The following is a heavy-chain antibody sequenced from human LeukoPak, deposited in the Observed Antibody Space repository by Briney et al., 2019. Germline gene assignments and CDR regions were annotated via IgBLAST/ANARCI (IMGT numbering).Heavy chain of an antibody. D-gene: IGHD3-3*01. J-gene: IGHJ4*02. V-gene: IGHV3-30*02. Sequence: GGPLKLSGAPSGLTFVAYGLNWVGKVQGKGLKWVAFIRYDGTIKYYADSVKGRFTISRDNSKNTVYLQMNSLRAADTAVYSCAKESSADFWSGYSYFDYWGQGTLVTVSS. CDR2: IRYDGTIK. CDR1: GLTFVAYG. CDR3: AKESSADFWSGYSYFDY.